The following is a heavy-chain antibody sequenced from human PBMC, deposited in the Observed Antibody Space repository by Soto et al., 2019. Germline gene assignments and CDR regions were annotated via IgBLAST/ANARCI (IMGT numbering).Heavy chain of an antibody. D-gene: IGHD3-3*01. V-gene: IGHV4-30-4*01. CDR3: ARGGSTLFGVVHFFHY. Sequence: PSETLSLTCTVSGGSISSGDYYWSWIRQPPGKGLEWIGYIYYSGSTYYNPSLKSRVIISVDTSKNQFSLKLSSVTAADTAVYYCARGGSTLFGVVHFFHYWGQGSLVTVSS. CDR1: GGSISSGDYY. CDR2: IYYSGST. J-gene: IGHJ4*02.